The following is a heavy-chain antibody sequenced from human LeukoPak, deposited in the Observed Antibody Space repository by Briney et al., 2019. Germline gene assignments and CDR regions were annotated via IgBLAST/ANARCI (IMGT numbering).Heavy chain of an antibody. J-gene: IGHJ4*02. Sequence: GGSLRLSCATSGFTFSTYWMSWVRQAPGKGLEWVANIKQDGSETYYADSVKGRFTIFRDNAKNSLYLQMASLRVEDTAVYYCANGDGFDYWGQGTLVIVSS. D-gene: IGHD5-24*01. CDR2: IKQDGSET. V-gene: IGHV3-7*01. CDR3: ANGDGFDY. CDR1: GFTFSTYW.